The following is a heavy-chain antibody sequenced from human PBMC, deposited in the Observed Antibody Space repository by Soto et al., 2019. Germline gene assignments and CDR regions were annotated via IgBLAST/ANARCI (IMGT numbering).Heavy chain of an antibody. CDR2: IYPGDSGT. J-gene: IGHJ4*02. CDR3: ARRSTSGGGDYFDY. Sequence: GESLKISCKGSGYRFNTYWIGWVRQMPGKGLEWMGIIYPGDSGTRYNPSFRGLVTISADKSVSSAYLQWSSLKASDTAIYYCARRSTSGGGDYFDYWGRGTLVTVSS. V-gene: IGHV5-51*01. D-gene: IGHD2-21*01. CDR1: GYRFNTYW.